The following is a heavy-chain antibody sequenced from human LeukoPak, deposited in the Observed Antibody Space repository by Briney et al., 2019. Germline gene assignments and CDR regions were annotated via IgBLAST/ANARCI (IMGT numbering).Heavy chain of an antibody. CDR3: VSFYETY. CDR2: INSDGSWT. J-gene: IGHJ4*02. CDR1: GNYW. V-gene: IGHV3-74*01. D-gene: IGHD2/OR15-2a*01. Sequence: GGFLRLSCAASGNYWMHWVRQVPGKGLVWVSHINSDGSWTSYADSVKGRFTISKDNAKNTVYLQMNSLRAEDTAVYYCVSFYETYWGRGTLVTVSS.